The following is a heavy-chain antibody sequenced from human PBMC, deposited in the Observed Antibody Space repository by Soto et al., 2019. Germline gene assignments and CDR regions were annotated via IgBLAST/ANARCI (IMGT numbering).Heavy chain of an antibody. J-gene: IGHJ4*02. CDR3: AIAPTGYGSSWYSVY. Sequence: QVQLVESGGGVAQPGRSLRLSCAASGLTFSRYGMHWVRQAPGKGLEWVAVIWYDGSNKYYVDSVKGRFTISRDNSKNTLYLQMDSLRDADTAVYYCAIAPTGYGSSWYSVYWGQGTLVTVSA. D-gene: IGHD6-13*01. V-gene: IGHV3-33*01. CDR2: IWYDGSNK. CDR1: GLTFSRYG.